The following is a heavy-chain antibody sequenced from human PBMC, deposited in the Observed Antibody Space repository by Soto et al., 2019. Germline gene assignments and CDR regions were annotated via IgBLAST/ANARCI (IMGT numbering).Heavy chain of an antibody. J-gene: IGHJ4*02. CDR3: ASQGVVVAATGGIDY. CDR2: IWYDGSNK. Sequence: QVQLVESGGGVVQPGRSLRLSCAASGFTFSSYGMHWVRQAPGKGLEWVAVIWYDGSNKYYADSVKGRFTISRDNSKNTLYLQMNSLRAEDTAVYYCASQGVVVAATGGIDYWGQGTLVTVSS. V-gene: IGHV3-33*01. CDR1: GFTFSSYG. D-gene: IGHD2-15*01.